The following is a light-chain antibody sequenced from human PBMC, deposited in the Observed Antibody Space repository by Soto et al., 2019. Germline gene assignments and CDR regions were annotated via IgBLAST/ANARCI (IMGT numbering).Light chain of an antibody. CDR1: QTISSW. Sequence: DIQTTQSPSAVSGSVGDRVTITCRASQTISSWLAWYQQKPVKAPKLLIYKASTLKSGVPSRFSGSGSGTEFTLTISSLQPEDSATYYCQQLKSYPLTVGGGTKVDIK. CDR3: QQLKSYPLT. CDR2: KAS. J-gene: IGKJ4*01. V-gene: IGKV1-5*03.